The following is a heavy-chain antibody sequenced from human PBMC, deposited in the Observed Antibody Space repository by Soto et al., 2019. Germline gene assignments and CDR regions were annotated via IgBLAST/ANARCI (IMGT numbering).Heavy chain of an antibody. CDR1: GDTLSTHG. CDR2: TIPIIGTT. CDR3: VAGDSSDTGDH. J-gene: IGHJ4*02. D-gene: IGHD5-18*01. Sequence: QVQLVQSGAEVKKPGSSVKVSCKASGDTLSTHGISWVRQAPGQGLEWMGGTIPIIGTTDYEEKFKGRVTITADESTTTSYMELSSLRPDDTAAYYCVAGDSSDTGDHWGQGTLVTVSS. V-gene: IGHV1-69*01.